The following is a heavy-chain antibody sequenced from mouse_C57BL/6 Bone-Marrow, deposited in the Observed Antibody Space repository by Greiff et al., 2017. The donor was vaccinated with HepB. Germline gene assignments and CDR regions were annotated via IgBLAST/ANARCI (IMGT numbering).Heavy chain of an antibody. CDR1: GYAFSSSW. Sequence: VQLQQSGPELVKPGASVKISCKASGYAFSSSWMNWVKQRPGKGLEWIGRIYPGDGDTNYNGKFKGKATLTADISSSTAYMQLSSLTSEDSAVYFCARRDSSGYGDDYWGQGTTLTVSS. CDR2: IYPGDGDT. J-gene: IGHJ2*01. V-gene: IGHV1-82*01. CDR3: ARRDSSGYGDDY. D-gene: IGHD3-2*02.